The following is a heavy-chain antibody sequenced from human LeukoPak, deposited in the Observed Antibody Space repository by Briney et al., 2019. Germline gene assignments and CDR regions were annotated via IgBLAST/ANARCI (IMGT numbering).Heavy chain of an antibody. CDR2: IYYSGST. Sequence: PSETLSLTCTVSGGSISSSSYYCGWIRQPPGQGLEWIGSIYYSGSTYYNPSLKSRVTISVDTSKNQFSLKLSSVTAADTAVYYCARGIIIAAAGNLGWFDPWGQGTLVTVSS. J-gene: IGHJ5*02. CDR1: GGSISSSSYY. D-gene: IGHD6-13*01. CDR3: ARGIIIAAAGNLGWFDP. V-gene: IGHV4-39*07.